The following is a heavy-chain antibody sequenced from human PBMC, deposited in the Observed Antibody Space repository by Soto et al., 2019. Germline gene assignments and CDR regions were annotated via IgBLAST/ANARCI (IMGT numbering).Heavy chain of an antibody. Sequence: QVQLVQSGAEVRKPGSSLRVSCKASGGTFSGYAFSWVRQAPGQGLEWMGGIVPRFGSPNYAQKFGGRVTITADPSSSTVYMALSSLRFEDPAVYFCARDRIQLRLGKYSFNGMDVWGQGTTIIVSS. CDR3: ARDRIQLRLGKYSFNGMDV. J-gene: IGHJ6*02. D-gene: IGHD3-16*01. CDR2: IVPRFGSP. CDR1: GGTFSGYA. V-gene: IGHV1-69*01.